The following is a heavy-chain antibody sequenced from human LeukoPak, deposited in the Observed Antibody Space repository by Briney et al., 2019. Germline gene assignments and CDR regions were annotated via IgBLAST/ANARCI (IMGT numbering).Heavy chain of an antibody. Sequence: GGSLRLSCAASGFILSTHGMHWVRQAPGKGLEWVAGMWYDGSREDYADSVKGRFTISRDMSKNTLNLQINSLRVEDTAMFYCARDLSFGSLDFRGQGTLVTVSS. CDR2: MWYDGSRE. V-gene: IGHV3-33*01. D-gene: IGHD1-26*01. CDR3: ARDLSFGSLDF. CDR1: GFILSTHG. J-gene: IGHJ4*02.